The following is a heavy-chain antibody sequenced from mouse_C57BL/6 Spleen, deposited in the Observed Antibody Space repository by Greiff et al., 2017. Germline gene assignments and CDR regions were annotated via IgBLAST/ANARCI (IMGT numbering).Heavy chain of an antibody. J-gene: IGHJ3*01. D-gene: IGHD3-2*02. CDR3: ARGDGSGPWFAY. Sequence: VQLQQSGPELVKPGASVKISCKASGYSFTGYYMNWVKQSPEKSLEWIGEINPSTGGTTYNQKFKAKATLTVDKSSSTAYMQLKSLTAEDSAVYYCARGDGSGPWFAYWGQGTLVTVSA. V-gene: IGHV1-42*01. CDR2: INPSTGGT. CDR1: GYSFTGYY.